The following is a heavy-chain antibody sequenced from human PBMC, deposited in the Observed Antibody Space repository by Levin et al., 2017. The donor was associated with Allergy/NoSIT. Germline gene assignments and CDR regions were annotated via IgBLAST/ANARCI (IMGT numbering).Heavy chain of an antibody. CDR2: INHSGST. CDR3: ARVGPPATHGY. CDR1: GGSFSGYY. Sequence: ESLKISCAVYGGSFSGYYWSWIRQPPGKGLEWIGEINHSGSTNYNPSLKSRVTISVDTSKNQFSLKLSSVTAADTAVYYCARVGPPATHGYWGQGTLVTVSS. D-gene: IGHD2-15*01. V-gene: IGHV4-34*01. J-gene: IGHJ4*02.